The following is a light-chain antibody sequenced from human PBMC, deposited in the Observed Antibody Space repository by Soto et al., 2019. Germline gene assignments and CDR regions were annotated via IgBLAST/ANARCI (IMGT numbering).Light chain of an antibody. CDR1: QSISRY. CDR2: AAS. V-gene: IGKV1-39*01. CDR3: QQRYSFIPT. Sequence: DIQMTQSPSSLSASVGDSVTITCRASQSISRYLNWYQQKPGRAPKLLIYAASSLHSGVPSRFSGSGSGTAFTLTIGSLQPEDYASYYCQQRYSFIPTFGQWTKVEFK. J-gene: IGKJ1*01.